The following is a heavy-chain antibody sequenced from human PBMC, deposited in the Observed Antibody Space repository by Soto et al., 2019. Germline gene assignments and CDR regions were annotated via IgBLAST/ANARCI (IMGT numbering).Heavy chain of an antibody. D-gene: IGHD5-18*01. CDR1: GGSISSGGYY. CDR3: ARVVYSYGSYYYYGMDV. CDR2: IYYSGST. J-gene: IGHJ6*02. Sequence: PSETLSLTCTVSGGSISSGGYYWSWIRQHPGKGLEWIGYIYYSGSTYYNPSLKSRVTISVDTSKNQFSLKLSSVTAADTAVYYCARVVYSYGSYYYYGMDVWGQGTTVTVS. V-gene: IGHV4-31*02.